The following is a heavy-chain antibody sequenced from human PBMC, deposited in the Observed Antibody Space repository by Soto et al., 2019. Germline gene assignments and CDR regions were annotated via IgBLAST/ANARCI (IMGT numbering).Heavy chain of an antibody. V-gene: IGHV4-59*01. CDR1: GGSISSYY. CDR2: IYYSGST. D-gene: IGHD3-9*01. Sequence: SETLSLTCTVSGGSISSYYWSWIRQPPGKGLEWIGYIYYSGSTNYNPSLKSRVTISVDTSKNQFSLKLGSVTAADTAVYYCARVAGYDVLTGYFTLPLFDYWGQGTLVTVSS. CDR3: ARVAGYDVLTGYFTLPLFDY. J-gene: IGHJ4*02.